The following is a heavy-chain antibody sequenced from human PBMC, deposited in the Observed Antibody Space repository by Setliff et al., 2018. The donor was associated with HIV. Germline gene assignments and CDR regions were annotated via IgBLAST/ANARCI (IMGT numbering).Heavy chain of an antibody. CDR1: GGSFIGSSFQ. CDR3: ARGPPFAY. Sequence: PSETLSLTCNVSGGSFIGSSFQSTWIRQAPGKGLEWIGDIAYSGTTMYFNYNPSLESRLSLSEDTSRRQFSLKLTSVTADDTGIYYCARGPPFAYWGQGLLVTVSS. J-gene: IGHJ4*02. CDR2: IAYSGTTMYF. V-gene: IGHV4-39*07.